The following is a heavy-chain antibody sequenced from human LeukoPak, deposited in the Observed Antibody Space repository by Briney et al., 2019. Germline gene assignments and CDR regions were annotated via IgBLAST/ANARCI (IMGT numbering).Heavy chain of an antibody. CDR3: AAGITIFGVVIRYDY. CDR1: GYTFTGYY. Sequence: ASVKVSCKASGYTFTGYYMHWVRQAPGQGLEWMGWINPNSGGTNYAQEFQGRVTMTRDTSISTAYMELSRLRSDDTAVYYCAAGITIFGVVIRYDYWGQGTLVTVSS. D-gene: IGHD3-3*01. CDR2: INPNSGGT. V-gene: IGHV1-2*02. J-gene: IGHJ4*02.